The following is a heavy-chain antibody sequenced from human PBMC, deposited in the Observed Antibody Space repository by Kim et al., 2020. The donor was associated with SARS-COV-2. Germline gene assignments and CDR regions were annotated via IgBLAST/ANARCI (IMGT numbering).Heavy chain of an antibody. D-gene: IGHD6-13*01. CDR2: INHSGST. CDR3: ARDGLYSSPAYYYYYGMDV. Sequence: SETLSLTCAVYGGSFSGYYWSWIRQPPGKGLEWIGEINHSGSTNYNPSLKSRVTISVDTSKNQFSLKLSSVTAADTAVYYCARDGLYSSPAYYYYYGMDVWGQGTTVTVSS. CDR1: GGSFSGYY. J-gene: IGHJ6*02. V-gene: IGHV4-34*01.